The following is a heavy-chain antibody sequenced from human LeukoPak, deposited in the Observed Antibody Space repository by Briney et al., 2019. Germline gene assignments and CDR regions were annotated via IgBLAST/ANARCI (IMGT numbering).Heavy chain of an antibody. J-gene: IGHJ4*02. CDR1: RGTFSNYA. Sequence: GASVKVSCKASRGTFSNYAISWVRQAPGQGLEWMGGIVPVFGTTKYAQRFQGRVTTTTDESTSTAYMEVSSLTSEDTAVYYCARVAGGFWSGYFDYWGQGTLVTVSS. CDR3: ARVAGGFWSGYFDY. D-gene: IGHD3-3*01. CDR2: IVPVFGTT. V-gene: IGHV1-69*05.